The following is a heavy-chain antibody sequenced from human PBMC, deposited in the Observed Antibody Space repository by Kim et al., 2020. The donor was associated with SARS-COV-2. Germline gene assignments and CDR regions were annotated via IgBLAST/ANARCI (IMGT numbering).Heavy chain of an antibody. V-gene: IGHV3-48*03. J-gene: IGHJ4*02. CDR1: GFTFSSYE. D-gene: IGHD3-22*01. CDR2: ISSSGSTI. CDR3: ARDLDDSSGYCFDY. Sequence: GGSLRLSCAASGFTFSSYEMNWVRQAPGKGLEWVSYISSSGSTIYYADSVKGRFTISRDNAKNSLYLQMNSLRAEDTAVYYCARDLDDSSGYCFDYWGQGTLVTVSS.